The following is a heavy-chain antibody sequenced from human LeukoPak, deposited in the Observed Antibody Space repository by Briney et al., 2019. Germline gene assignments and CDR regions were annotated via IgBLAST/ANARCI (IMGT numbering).Heavy chain of an antibody. V-gene: IGHV3-23*01. D-gene: IGHD4-17*01. Sequence: GGSLRLSCAASGFTFGTYAMTWVRQAPGKGLEWVSAISGSGGNTYYADSVKGRFTISRDNSKNTLYLQMNSLRAEDTAVYYCAKGGDYGDYEYYGMDVWGQGTTVTVSS. CDR2: ISGSGGNT. J-gene: IGHJ6*02. CDR3: AKGGDYGDYEYYGMDV. CDR1: GFTFGTYA.